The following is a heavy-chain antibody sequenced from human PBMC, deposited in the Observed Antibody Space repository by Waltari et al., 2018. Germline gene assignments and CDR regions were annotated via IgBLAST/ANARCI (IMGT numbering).Heavy chain of an antibody. CDR2: INHSGST. D-gene: IGHD2-15*01. CDR3: ARGRRGLVVVVAAAYYFDY. J-gene: IGHJ4*02. V-gene: IGHV4-34*01. Sequence: QVQLQQWGAGLLKPSETLSLTCAVYGGSFSGYYWSWIRQPQGKGLEWIGEINHSGSTNYNPSLKSRVTISVDTSKNQFSLKLSSVTAADTAVYYCARGRRGLVVVVAAAYYFDYWGQGTLVTVSS. CDR1: GGSFSGYY.